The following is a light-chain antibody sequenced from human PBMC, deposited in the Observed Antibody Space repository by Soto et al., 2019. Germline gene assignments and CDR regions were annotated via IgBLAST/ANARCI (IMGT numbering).Light chain of an antibody. CDR3: CSYAGIITWV. Sequence: QSALTQPASVSGSPGQSITISCTGNSNDIGGHNHVSWYQQHQGNSPKLIIYEVTERPSGVSNRFSASKSGTTASLTISGLQAEDEADYYCCSYAGIITWVCGGGTKVTV. V-gene: IGLV2-23*02. J-gene: IGLJ3*02. CDR2: EVT. CDR1: SNDIGGHNH.